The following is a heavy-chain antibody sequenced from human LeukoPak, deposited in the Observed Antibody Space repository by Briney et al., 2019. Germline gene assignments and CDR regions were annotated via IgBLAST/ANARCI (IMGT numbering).Heavy chain of an antibody. CDR1: GFTFSSYN. J-gene: IGHJ4*02. V-gene: IGHV3-21*01. D-gene: IGHD5-24*01. CDR2: ISDNIRST. Sequence: GGSLRLSCAASGFTFSSYNMNWVRQAPGKGLEWVSSISDNIRSTFYADSVKGRFTISRGNARNSLYLQMNSLRAEDSAVYYCARVRVEMATRSFDYWGQGTLVTVSS. CDR3: ARVRVEMATRSFDY.